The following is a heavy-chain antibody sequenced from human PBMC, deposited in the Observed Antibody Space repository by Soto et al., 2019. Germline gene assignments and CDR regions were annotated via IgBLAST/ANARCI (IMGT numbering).Heavy chain of an antibody. CDR1: GYTFTSYA. V-gene: IGHV1-3*01. D-gene: IGHD2-15*01. J-gene: IGHJ5*02. CDR3: ARGFRVAATRWWFDP. CDR2: INAGNGNT. Sequence: GASVKVSCKASGYTFTSYAMNWVRQAPGQRLEWMGWINAGNGNTNYAQKLQGRVTMTTDTSTSTAYMELRSLRSDDTAVYYCARGFRVAATRWWFDPWGQGTLVTVSS.